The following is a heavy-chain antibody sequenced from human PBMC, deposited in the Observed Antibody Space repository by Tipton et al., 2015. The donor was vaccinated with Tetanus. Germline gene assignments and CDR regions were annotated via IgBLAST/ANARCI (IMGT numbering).Heavy chain of an antibody. J-gene: IGHJ4*02. Sequence: QLVQSGAEVKKPGSSVRVSCKTSGGTFNTYAISWVRQAPGQGLEWMGGIFPQFGTSNYAPKFQDRVTMTADTSTGTVYMDLRSLRSDDTAVYYCVRGRGLGAYSYGFEYWGQGALVTVSS. D-gene: IGHD5-18*01. V-gene: IGHV1-69*06. CDR1: GGTFNTYA. CDR2: IFPQFGTS. CDR3: VRGRGLGAYSYGFEY.